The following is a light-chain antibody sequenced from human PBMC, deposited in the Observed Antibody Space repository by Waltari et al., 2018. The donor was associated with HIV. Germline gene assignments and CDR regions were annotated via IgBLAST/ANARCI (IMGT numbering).Light chain of an antibody. CDR3: QQYGNSPIT. Sequence: EIVLPQSPGTLPLSPGERATLPCRASQSVRNDYVAWYQQRPGQAPRLLIYGASTRATGISDRFSGSGSGADFTLTISGLEPEDFAVYYCQQYGNSPITFGQGTRLENK. CDR2: GAS. V-gene: IGKV3-20*01. J-gene: IGKJ5*01. CDR1: QSVRNDY.